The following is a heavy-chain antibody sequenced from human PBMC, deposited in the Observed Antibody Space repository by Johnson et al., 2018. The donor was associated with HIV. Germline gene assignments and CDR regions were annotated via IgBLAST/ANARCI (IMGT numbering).Heavy chain of an antibody. CDR2: ISSSGISI. J-gene: IGHJ3*02. D-gene: IGHD2-21*02. V-gene: IGHV3-11*04. CDR1: GFTFSDYY. Sequence: QVQLVESGGGLVKPGGSLRLSCAASGFTFSDYYMSWIRQAPGKGLECLSYISSSGISIYYIDSVKGRFTISRDNAKNSLYLQMNSLRAEDTAVYYCATCGGDCSDAFDIWGQGTMVTVSS. CDR3: ATCGGDCSDAFDI.